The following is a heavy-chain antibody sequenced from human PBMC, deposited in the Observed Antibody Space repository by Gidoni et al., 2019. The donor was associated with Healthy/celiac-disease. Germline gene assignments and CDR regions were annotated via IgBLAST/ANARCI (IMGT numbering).Heavy chain of an antibody. Sequence: QVQLVESGGGVVQPGRSLRLSCAASGFTFGSYGMHWVRQAPGKGLEWVAVISYDGSNKYYADSVKGRFTISRDNSKNTLYLQMNSLRAEDTAVYYCAKDWRRLALYYFDYWGQGTLVTVSS. D-gene: IGHD3-3*01. CDR2: ISYDGSNK. CDR1: GFTFGSYG. J-gene: IGHJ4*02. V-gene: IGHV3-30*18. CDR3: AKDWRRLALYYFDY.